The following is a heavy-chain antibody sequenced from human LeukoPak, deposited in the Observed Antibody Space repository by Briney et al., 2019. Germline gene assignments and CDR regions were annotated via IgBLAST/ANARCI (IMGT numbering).Heavy chain of an antibody. J-gene: IGHJ4*02. D-gene: IGHD3-10*01. V-gene: IGHV4-59*01. CDR3: ARGITMVRGALDY. CDR1: GGSLSGYY. CDR2: IYYSGST. Sequence: SQTLSLTCTVSGGSLSGYYWNWIRQPPGKGLEWIGYIYYSGSTNYNPSLKSRVTISVDTSKNQFSLKLSSVTAADTAVYYCARGITMVRGALDYWGQGTLVTVSS.